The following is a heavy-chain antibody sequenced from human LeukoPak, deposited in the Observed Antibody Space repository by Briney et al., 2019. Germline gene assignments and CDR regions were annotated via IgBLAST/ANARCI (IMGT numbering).Heavy chain of an antibody. Sequence: PGGSLRLSCAASGFTFSSYEMNWVRQAPGKGLEWVSYISSSGSTIYYADSVKGRFTISRDNAKNSLYLQMNSLRAEDTAVYYCARTNRDTAMSMDVWGQGTTVTVSS. CDR1: GFTFSSYE. V-gene: IGHV3-48*03. CDR2: ISSSGSTI. J-gene: IGHJ6*02. D-gene: IGHD5-18*01. CDR3: ARTNRDTAMSMDV.